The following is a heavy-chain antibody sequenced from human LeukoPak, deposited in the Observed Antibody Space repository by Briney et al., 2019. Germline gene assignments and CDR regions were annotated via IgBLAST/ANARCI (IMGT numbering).Heavy chain of an antibody. CDR3: ARESDWYDVHDAFDI. J-gene: IGHJ3*02. D-gene: IGHD6-19*01. CDR1: GYSISSGYY. Sequence: PSETLSFTCNVSGYSISSGYYWAWIRQSPVKGLEWIGSIYHSGSTYYNPSLKSRVTMSVDTSKKQFSLNLSSVTAADTAVYYCARESDWYDVHDAFDIWGQGTMVTVSS. V-gene: IGHV4-38-2*02. CDR2: IYHSGST.